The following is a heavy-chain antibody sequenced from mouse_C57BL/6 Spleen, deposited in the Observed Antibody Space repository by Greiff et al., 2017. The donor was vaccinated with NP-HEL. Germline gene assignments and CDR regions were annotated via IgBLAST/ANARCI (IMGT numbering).Heavy chain of an antibody. CDR3: ARGLLRSSYAMDY. D-gene: IGHD1-1*01. J-gene: IGHJ4*01. CDR1: GFTFSDYG. CDR2: ISSGSSTI. Sequence: DVQLVESGGGLVKPGGSLKLSCAASGFTFSDYGMHWVRQAPEKGLEWVAYISSGSSTIYYADTVKGRFTISRDNAKNTLFLQTTSLRSEDTAMYYCARGLLRSSYAMDYWGQGTSVTVSS. V-gene: IGHV5-17*01.